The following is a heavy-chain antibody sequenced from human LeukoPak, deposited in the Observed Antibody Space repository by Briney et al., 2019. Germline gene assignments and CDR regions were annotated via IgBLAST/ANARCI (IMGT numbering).Heavy chain of an antibody. CDR3: ARRYDSSFSFDY. CDR1: GFTVSSNY. J-gene: IGHJ4*02. D-gene: IGHD3-22*01. CDR2: IYSGGAT. V-gene: IGHV3-53*01. Sequence: GGSLRLSCAASGFTVSSNYMNWVRQAPGKGLEWVSVIYSGGATYYADAVKGRFTISRDDSKNTLYLQMNSLRAEDTAVYYCARRYDSSFSFDYWGQGTLVTVSS.